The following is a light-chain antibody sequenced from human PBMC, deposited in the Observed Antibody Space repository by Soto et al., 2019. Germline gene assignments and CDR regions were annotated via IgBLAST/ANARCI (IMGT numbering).Light chain of an antibody. V-gene: IGKV1-5*03. CDR3: QQYNSYSQT. Sequence: IQMTQSPSTLAASLGDRVTITCGASQTISNWLAWYQQKPGKAPKLLIYKASTLESGVPSRFSGSGSGTEFTLTISSLQPEDFATYYCQQYNSYSQTFGQGTKVDIK. CDR2: KAS. J-gene: IGKJ1*01. CDR1: QTISNW.